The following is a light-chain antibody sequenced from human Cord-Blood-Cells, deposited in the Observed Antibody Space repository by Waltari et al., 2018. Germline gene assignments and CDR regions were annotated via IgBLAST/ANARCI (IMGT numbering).Light chain of an antibody. V-gene: IGLV1-47*01. CDR3: AAWDDSLSGL. CDR2: RNN. J-gene: IGLJ3*02. CDR1: SSNIGSNY. Sequence: QSVLTQPPSASGTPGQRVTISCSGSSSNIGSNYVYWYQQLPGTAPKPLSYRNNQRPSGVPCGFSGSKSVTSASLAISGLRSEDEADYYCAAWDDSLSGLFGGGTKLTVL.